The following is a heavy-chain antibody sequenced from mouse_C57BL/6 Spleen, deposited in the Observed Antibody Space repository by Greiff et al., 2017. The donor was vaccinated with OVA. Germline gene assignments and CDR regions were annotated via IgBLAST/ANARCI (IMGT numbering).Heavy chain of an antibody. CDR3: TRANDGYYAWFAY. CDR1: GYTFTSYW. V-gene: IGHV1-5*01. Sequence: EVQGVESGTVLARPGASVKMSCKTSGYTFTSYWMHWVKQRPGQGLEWIGAIYPGNSDTSYNQKFKGKAKLTAVTSASTAYMELSSLTNEDSAVYYCTRANDGYYAWFAYWGQGTLVTVSA. J-gene: IGHJ3*01. CDR2: IYPGNSDT. D-gene: IGHD2-3*01.